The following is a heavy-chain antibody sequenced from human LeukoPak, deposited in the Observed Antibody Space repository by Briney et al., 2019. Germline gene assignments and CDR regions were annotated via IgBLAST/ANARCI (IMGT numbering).Heavy chain of an antibody. D-gene: IGHD5-12*01. CDR3: ARVATKFDAFDI. Sequence: GGSLRLSCAASGFTFSSYEMNWVRQAPGKGLEWVSYISSSGSTIYYADSVKGRFTISRDNAKNSLYLQMNSLRAEDTAVYYCARVATKFDAFDIWGQGTMVTVSS. J-gene: IGHJ3*02. CDR2: ISSSGSTI. V-gene: IGHV3-48*03. CDR1: GFTFSSYE.